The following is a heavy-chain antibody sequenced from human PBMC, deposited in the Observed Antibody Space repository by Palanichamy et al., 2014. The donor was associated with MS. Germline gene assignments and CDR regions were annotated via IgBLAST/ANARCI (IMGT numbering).Heavy chain of an antibody. CDR1: GFTFTTYW. CDR2: INEDGRAK. V-gene: IGHV3-7*04. Sequence: EVQLVESGGGLGPGLGGPVRLSCAASGFTFTTYWMNWIRQAPGKGLEWLGNINEDGRAKSYVDSVRGRFTISRDNAKNSLYLQINSLRVEDTAVYFCARAGYTSGCDYWGQGTLVTVSS. CDR3: ARAGYTSGCDY. J-gene: IGHJ4*02. D-gene: IGHD6-19*01.